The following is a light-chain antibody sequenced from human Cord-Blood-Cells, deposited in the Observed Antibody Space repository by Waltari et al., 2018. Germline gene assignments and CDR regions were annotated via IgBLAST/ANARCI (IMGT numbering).Light chain of an antibody. Sequence: IVMPQSPATLSVSPGERATLPCRASQRVSSNLAWYQQKPGQAPSLLIYGASTRATGIPARFSGSGSGTEFTLTISSLQSEDFAVYYCQQHNNWPPYTFGQGTKLEIK. CDR1: QRVSSN. CDR3: QQHNNWPPYT. J-gene: IGKJ2*01. CDR2: GAS. V-gene: IGKV3-15*01.